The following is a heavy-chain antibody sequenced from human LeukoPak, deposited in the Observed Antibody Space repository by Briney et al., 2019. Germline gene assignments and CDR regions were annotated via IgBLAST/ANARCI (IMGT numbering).Heavy chain of an antibody. J-gene: IGHJ4*02. CDR3: ASGSSSSGRFDY. V-gene: IGHV4-31*03. CDR1: GGSISSGGYY. Sequence: SQTLSLTCTVSGGSISSGGYYWSWIRQHPGKGLEWIGYTYYSGSTYYNPSLKSRVTISVDTSKNQFSLKLSSVTAADTAVYYCASGSSSSGRFDYWGQGTLVTVSS. CDR2: TYYSGST. D-gene: IGHD6-6*01.